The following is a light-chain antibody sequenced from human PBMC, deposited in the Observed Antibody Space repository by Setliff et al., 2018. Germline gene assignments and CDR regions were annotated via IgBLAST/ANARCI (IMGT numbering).Light chain of an antibody. J-gene: IGLJ1*01. Sequence: QSVLTQPASVSGSPGQSIAVSCTGSGSDVGAYKFVSWYQQRPGKAPRLMIYDVSNRPSGVSDRFSGSKSGNTASLTISGLQAEDEADYYCCSYTGTSTHYVFGTGTKVTVL. CDR3: CSYTGTSTHYV. CDR1: GSDVGAYKF. CDR2: DVS. V-gene: IGLV2-14*01.